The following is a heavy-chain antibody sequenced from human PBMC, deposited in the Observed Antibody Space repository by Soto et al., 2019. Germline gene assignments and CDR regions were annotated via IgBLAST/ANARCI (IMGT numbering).Heavy chain of an antibody. CDR3: ATSQKGYNWNYFDH. CDR1: GASISGSYYY. V-gene: IGHV4-39*01. CDR2: VFYTGFT. Sequence: SETLSLTCAVSGASISGSYYYWAWLRQSPGKGPEWIGSVFYTGFTSYNPSLESRVSVSVDTSKSQFSLKLSAVTAADTAVYYCATSQKGYNWNYFDHWGQGALVTVS. J-gene: IGHJ4*02. D-gene: IGHD1-20*01.